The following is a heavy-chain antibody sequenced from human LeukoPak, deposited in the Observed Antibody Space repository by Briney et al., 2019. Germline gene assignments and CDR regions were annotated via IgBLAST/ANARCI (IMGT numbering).Heavy chain of an antibody. V-gene: IGHV3-48*04. CDR2: ISSGSRTI. Sequence: GSLRLSCAASGFTFSNYSMNWVRQAPGKGLEWVSYISSGSRTIYYADSVKGRFTISRDNAKNSLYLQMNGLRAEDTAVYYCAELGITMIGGVWGKGTTVTISS. D-gene: IGHD3-10*02. CDR1: GFTFSNYS. J-gene: IGHJ6*04. CDR3: AELGITMIGGV.